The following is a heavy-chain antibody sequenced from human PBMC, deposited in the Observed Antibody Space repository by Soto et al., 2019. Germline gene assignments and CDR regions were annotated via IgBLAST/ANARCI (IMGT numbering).Heavy chain of an antibody. J-gene: IGHJ4*02. V-gene: IGHV4-30-2*01. CDR3: ARGEFKVLDKYYFDY. D-gene: IGHD3-10*01. CDR1: GGSISSGGYS. CDR2: IYHSGST. Sequence: PSETLSLTCAVSGGSISSGGYSWSWIRQPPGKGLEWIGYIYHSGSTNYNPSLKSRVTISVDTSKNQFSLKLSSVTAADTAVYYCARGEFKVLDKYYFDYWGQGTLVTVSS.